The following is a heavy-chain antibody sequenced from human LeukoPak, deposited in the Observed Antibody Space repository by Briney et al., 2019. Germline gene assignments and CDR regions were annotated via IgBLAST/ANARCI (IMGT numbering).Heavy chain of an antibody. Sequence: GGSLRLSCAASGFTFSSYGTHWVRQAPGKGLEWVANIKQDGSEKYYVDSVKGRFTISRDNAKNSLYLQMNSLRAEDTAVYYCARARTRYSGSYGGAFDIWGQGTMVTVSS. D-gene: IGHD1-26*01. J-gene: IGHJ3*02. CDR2: IKQDGSEK. CDR3: ARARTRYSGSYGGAFDI. CDR1: GFTFSSYG. V-gene: IGHV3-7*01.